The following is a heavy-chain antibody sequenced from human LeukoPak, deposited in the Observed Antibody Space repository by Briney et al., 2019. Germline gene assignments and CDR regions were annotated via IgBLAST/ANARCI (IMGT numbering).Heavy chain of an antibody. J-gene: IGHJ4*02. CDR1: GFTFSSYS. V-gene: IGHV3-21*01. Sequence: PGGSLRLSCAASGFTFSSYSMNWVRQAPGKGLEWVSSISCSSSYIYYADSLKGRFTISRDSAKNSLYLQMNSLRAEDTAVYYCARDPGIRGFDYWGQGTLVTVSS. D-gene: IGHD3-10*01. CDR2: ISCSSSYI. CDR3: ARDPGIRGFDY.